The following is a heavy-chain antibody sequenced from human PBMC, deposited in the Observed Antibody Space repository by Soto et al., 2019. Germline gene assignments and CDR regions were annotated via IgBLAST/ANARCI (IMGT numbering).Heavy chain of an antibody. CDR3: ARGQEGVVATH. D-gene: IGHD5-12*01. J-gene: IGHJ4*02. CDR1: RGSLSGYY. Sequence: QVQLQQWGAGLLKPSETLSLNCAVNRGSLSGYYWSWIRQPPGKGLEWIGEIKDGGRTNYSPSLKSRATISSDTSNNQFSLRLYSVTAADTGVYYCARGQEGVVATHWDQGTLVTVSS. CDR2: IKDGGRT. V-gene: IGHV4-34*01.